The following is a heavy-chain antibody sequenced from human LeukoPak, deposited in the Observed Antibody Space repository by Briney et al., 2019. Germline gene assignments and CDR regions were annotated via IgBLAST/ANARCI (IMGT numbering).Heavy chain of an antibody. J-gene: IGHJ1*01. CDR3: ARHTGEGSHFQH. CDR1: EYSFTNYW. V-gene: IGHV5-51*01. D-gene: IGHD3-16*01. Sequence: GGSLKISCKGSEYSFTNYWIGWGRQMPGGGLGWMGIIYPGDSDTRYSPSFQGQVTISADKSIRTAYLQWTSLKASDTAMYYCARHTGEGSHFQHWGQGSLVTVSS. CDR2: IYPGDSDT.